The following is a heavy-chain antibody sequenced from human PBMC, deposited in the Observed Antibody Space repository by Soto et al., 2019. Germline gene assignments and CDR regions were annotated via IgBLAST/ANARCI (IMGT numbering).Heavy chain of an antibody. Sequence: EVQLVESGGGLVQPGGSLRLSCAASGFTFSSYSMNWVRQAPGKGLEWVSYISSTSNTIYYVDSVEGRFTISRDNAKNSLYLQMNSMRDEAAAVYYCARPRYCSGGSCYSDYWGQGTLVTVSS. CDR3: ARPRYCSGGSCYSDY. D-gene: IGHD2-15*01. J-gene: IGHJ4*02. CDR2: ISSTSNTI. CDR1: GFTFSSYS. V-gene: IGHV3-48*02.